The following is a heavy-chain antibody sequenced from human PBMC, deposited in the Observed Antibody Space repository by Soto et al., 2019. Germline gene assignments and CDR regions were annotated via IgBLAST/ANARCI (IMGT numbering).Heavy chain of an antibody. CDR2: ISDGDDNK. CDR3: VKGDWGDD. J-gene: IGHJ4*02. D-gene: IGHD2-21*01. V-gene: IGHV3-23*01. Sequence: EVQLLESGGGLVQPGGSLRLSCAASGFTFKKYAMTWVRQALGKGLDWVSSISDGDDNKYYTNSVKGRFTISRDNSKNTLYLQMNSLRADDTAIYYCVKGDWGDDWGQGTLVTVSS. CDR1: GFTFKKYA.